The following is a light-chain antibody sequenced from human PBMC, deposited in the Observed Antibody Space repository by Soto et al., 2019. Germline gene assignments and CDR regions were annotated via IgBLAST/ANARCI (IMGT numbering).Light chain of an antibody. J-gene: IGKJ1*01. V-gene: IGKV3-15*01. CDR1: QSVSGN. CDR2: GAS. CDR3: QQYNNWPPA. Sequence: EIVMTQSPATLSVSPGERATLSCRTSQSVSGNLAWYQQKPGQAPRLLIYGASTRATGITARFSGGGSGTEFTLTNSSLQSEDVAVYYCQQYNNWPPAFGQGTKVEIK.